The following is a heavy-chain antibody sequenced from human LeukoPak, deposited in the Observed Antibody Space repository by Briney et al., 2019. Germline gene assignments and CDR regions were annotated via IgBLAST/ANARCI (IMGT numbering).Heavy chain of an antibody. V-gene: IGHV1-2*02. Sequence: ASVKVSCKASGYTFTGYYMHWVRQAPGQGLEWMGWINPNSGGTNYAQKFQGRVTVTRDTSISTAYMELSRLRSDDTAVYYCAREQWPDNSGEFSVYWGQGTLVTVSS. CDR3: AREQWPDNSGEFSVY. CDR2: INPNSGGT. CDR1: GYTFTGYY. J-gene: IGHJ4*02. D-gene: IGHD3-10*01.